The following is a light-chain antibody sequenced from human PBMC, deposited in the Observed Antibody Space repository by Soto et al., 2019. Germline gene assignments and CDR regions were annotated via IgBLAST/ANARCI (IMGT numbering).Light chain of an antibody. J-gene: IGKJ1*01. V-gene: IGKV3-20*01. Sequence: EIVLTQSPGTLSLSPGERATLSCRASQSVASAYLAWYQHKPGQAPRLLIYGSSSRAVGVPDRTSGSRSGTDFTLTISRLEPEDFAVYYCQQYANSRWTFGQGTKVEAK. CDR2: GSS. CDR3: QQYANSRWT. CDR1: QSVASAY.